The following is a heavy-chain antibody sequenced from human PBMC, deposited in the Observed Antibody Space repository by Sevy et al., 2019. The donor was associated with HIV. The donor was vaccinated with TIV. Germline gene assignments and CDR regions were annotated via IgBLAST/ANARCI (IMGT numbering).Heavy chain of an antibody. D-gene: IGHD1-26*01. J-gene: IGHJ6*02. V-gene: IGHV3-48*01. CDR2: ISSSSSTI. Sequence: GGSLRLSCAASGFTFSSYSMNWVRQAPGKGLEWVSYISSSSSTIYYADSVKGRFTISRENAKNSLYLQMNSLRAEDTAVYYCARDRDSGSYYWDYYYYYGMDVWGQGTTVTVSS. CDR3: ARDRDSGSYYWDYYYYYGMDV. CDR1: GFTFSSYS.